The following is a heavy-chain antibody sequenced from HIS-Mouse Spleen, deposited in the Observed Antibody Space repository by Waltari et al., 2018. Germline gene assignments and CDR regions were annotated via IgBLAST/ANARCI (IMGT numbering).Heavy chain of an antibody. Sequence: EVQLVETGGGLIQPGGSLRLSCAASGFTVSSNYMSWFLQAPGKGLEWVSVIYSGGSTYYADSVKGRFTISRDNSKNTLYLQMNSLRAEDTAVYYCARHYYYGSGSYYFDYWGQGTLVTVSS. CDR1: GFTVSSNY. D-gene: IGHD3-10*01. CDR3: ARHYYYGSGSYYFDY. J-gene: IGHJ4*02. CDR2: IYSGGST. V-gene: IGHV3-53*02.